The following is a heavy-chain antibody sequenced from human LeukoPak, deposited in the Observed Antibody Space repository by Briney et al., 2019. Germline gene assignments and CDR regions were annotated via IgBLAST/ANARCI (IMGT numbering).Heavy chain of an antibody. CDR2: INHSGST. CDR1: GGSFSGYY. CDR3: ARGYDFWSGYYRARYYYYMDV. V-gene: IGHV4-34*01. D-gene: IGHD3-3*01. J-gene: IGHJ6*03. Sequence: SETLSLTCAVYGGSFSGYYWGWIRQPPGKGLEWIGEINHSGSTNYNPSLKSRVTISVDTSKNQFSLKLSSVTAADTAVYYCARGYDFWSGYYRARYYYYMDVWGKGTTVTVSS.